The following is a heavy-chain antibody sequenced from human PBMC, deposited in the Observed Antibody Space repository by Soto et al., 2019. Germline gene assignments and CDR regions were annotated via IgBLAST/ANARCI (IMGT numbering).Heavy chain of an antibody. CDR1: GGSISSGGYY. Sequence: QVQLQESGPGLVKPSQTLSLTCTVSGGSISSGGYYWSWIRQHPGKGLEWIGYIYYSGSTYYNPSLKGRVTISVDTSKNQFSLKLSSVTAADTAVYYCARGGTITFGGVIRFDPWGQGTLVTVSS. J-gene: IGHJ5*02. V-gene: IGHV4-31*03. CDR3: ARGGTITFGGVIRFDP. CDR2: IYYSGST. D-gene: IGHD3-16*02.